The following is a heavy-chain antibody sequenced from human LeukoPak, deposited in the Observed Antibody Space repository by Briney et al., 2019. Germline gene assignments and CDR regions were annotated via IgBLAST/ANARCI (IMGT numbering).Heavy chain of an antibody. CDR1: GFIFSNCH. CDR3: ARGGNSSWDY. J-gene: IGHJ4*02. D-gene: IGHD6-6*01. CDR2: IKPDGTEK. Sequence: GGSLRLSCAASGFIFSNCHMSWVRQAPGKGLEWVANIKPDGTEKYYVDSLKGRFTISRDNAKNSLYLQMNSLRVEDTAVYYCARGGNSSWDYWGQGALVTVSS. V-gene: IGHV3-7*01.